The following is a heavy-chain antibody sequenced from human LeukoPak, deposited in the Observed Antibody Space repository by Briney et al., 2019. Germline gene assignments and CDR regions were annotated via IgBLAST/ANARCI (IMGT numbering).Heavy chain of an antibody. CDR3: AVTLVGATREFAY. Sequence: GGSLRLSCAASGFTFSSYAMSWVRQAPGKGLDWVSVITNTGGNAYYADTVKGRVTISRDNSKNRLFLEMNSLRGDNTALYSCAVTLVGATREFAYWGQGTLVTVSS. V-gene: IGHV3-23*01. CDR1: GFTFSSYA. J-gene: IGHJ4*02. D-gene: IGHD1-26*01. CDR2: ITNTGGNA.